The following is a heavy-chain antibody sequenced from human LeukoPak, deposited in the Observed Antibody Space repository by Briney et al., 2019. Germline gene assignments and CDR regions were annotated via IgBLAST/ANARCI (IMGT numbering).Heavy chain of an antibody. Sequence: ASVKVSCKATGYTFASYGIIWVLQAPGQGLEWMGWINTYNGNTDYAQRLLGRVTMTTDTSTNTAYMELRSLRSDDTAVYYCARDSGAWHHFDYWGQGTLVTVSS. CDR3: ARDSGAWHHFDY. J-gene: IGHJ4*02. CDR1: GYTFASYG. D-gene: IGHD4-17*01. CDR2: INTYNGNT. V-gene: IGHV1-18*01.